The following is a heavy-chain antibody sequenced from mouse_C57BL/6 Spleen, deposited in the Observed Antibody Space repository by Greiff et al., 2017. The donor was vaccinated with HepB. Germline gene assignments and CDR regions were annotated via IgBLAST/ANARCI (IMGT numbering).Heavy chain of an antibody. V-gene: IGHV1-15*01. D-gene: IGHD2-10*02. CDR2: IDPETGGT. CDR1: GYTFTDYE. Sequence: QVQLQQSGAELVRPGASVTLSCKASGYTFTDYEMHWVKQTPVHGLEWIGAIDPETGGTAYNQKFKGKAILTADKSSSTAYMELRSLTSEDSAVYYCARIGMGLPHWYFDFWGTGTTVTVSS. J-gene: IGHJ1*03. CDR3: ARIGMGLPHWYFDF.